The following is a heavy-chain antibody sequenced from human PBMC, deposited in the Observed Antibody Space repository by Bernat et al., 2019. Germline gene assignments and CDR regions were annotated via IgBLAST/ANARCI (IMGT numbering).Heavy chain of an antibody. D-gene: IGHD2-15*01. J-gene: IGHJ5*02. CDR2: INPSGGST. CDR3: ARGMVVAATINWFDP. V-gene: IGHV1-46*01. CDR1: GYTFTSYY. Sequence: QVQLVQSGAEVKKPGASVKVSCKASGYTFTSYYMHWVRQAPGQGLEWMGIINPSGGSTSYAQKFQGRVTMTRDTSTSTAYMGLSSLRSEDTAVYYCARGMVVAATINWFDPWGQGTLVTVSS.